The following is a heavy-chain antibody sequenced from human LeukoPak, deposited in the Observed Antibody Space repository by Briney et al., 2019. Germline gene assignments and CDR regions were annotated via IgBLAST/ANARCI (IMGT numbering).Heavy chain of an antibody. J-gene: IGHJ4*02. Sequence: GGSLRLSCAASGFTFSSYWMSWVRQAPGKGLEWVSGISWNSGSIGYADSVKGRFTISRDDAKNSLYLQMNSLRAEDTALYYCAKDHYDSSGYNDYWGQGTLVTVSS. D-gene: IGHD3-22*01. V-gene: IGHV3-9*01. CDR1: GFTFSSYW. CDR3: AKDHYDSSGYNDY. CDR2: ISWNSGSI.